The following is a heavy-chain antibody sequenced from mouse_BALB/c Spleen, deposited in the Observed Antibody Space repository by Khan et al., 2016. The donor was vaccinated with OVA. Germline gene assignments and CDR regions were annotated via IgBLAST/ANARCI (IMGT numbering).Heavy chain of an antibody. V-gene: IGHV1-76*01. CDR1: GHIFTSYW. CDR3: AMEEALCFIHC. D-gene: IGHD1-2*01. Sequence: VQLQESGAELVRSGTSVKLSCKTSGHIFTSYWIHWVKQRSGQGLEWIARIYPGTDNTYYSEKFKDKATLTADKSSSTAYLQLSSLKSEDSTVFFCAMEEALCFIHCWGQGTTLTVSS. J-gene: IGHJ2*01. CDR2: IYPGTDNT.